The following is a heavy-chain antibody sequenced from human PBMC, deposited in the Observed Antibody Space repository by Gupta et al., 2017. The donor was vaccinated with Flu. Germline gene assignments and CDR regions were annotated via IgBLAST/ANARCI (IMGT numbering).Heavy chain of an antibody. Sequence: QVQLRESGPGLVKPSGTLSLTCAVSGASVSSTAWWSWVRQSPGKGLEWIGETYHSGITSYNPSLKSRVTISLDKSENQCSLKLTSVTAADTAVYYCAKRHDGYRYDLDVWGQGTTVTVSS. CDR2: TYHSGIT. D-gene: IGHD5-24*01. J-gene: IGHJ6*02. CDR3: AKRHDGYRYDLDV. V-gene: IGHV4-4*02. CDR1: GASVSSTAW.